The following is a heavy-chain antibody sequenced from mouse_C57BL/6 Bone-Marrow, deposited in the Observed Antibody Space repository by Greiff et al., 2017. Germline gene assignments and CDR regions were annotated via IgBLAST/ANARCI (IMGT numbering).Heavy chain of an antibody. V-gene: IGHV1-15*01. CDR1: GYTFTDYE. CDR3: ARGGFPHY. Sequence: QVHVKQSGAELVRPGASVTLSCKASGYTFTDYEMHWVKQTPVHGLEWIGAIDPETGGTAYNQKFKGKAILTADKSSSTAYMELRSLTSEDSAVYYCARGGFPHYWGQGTLVTVSA. D-gene: IGHD3-1*01. J-gene: IGHJ3*01. CDR2: IDPETGGT.